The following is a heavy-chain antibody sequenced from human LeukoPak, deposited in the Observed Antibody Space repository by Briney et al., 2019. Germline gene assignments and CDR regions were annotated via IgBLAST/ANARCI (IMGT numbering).Heavy chain of an antibody. Sequence: GGSLRLSCAASGFTFSSYAMHWVRQAPGKGLEWVAVISYDGSNKYYADSVKGRFTISRDNSKNTLYLQMNSLRAEDTAVYYCAKEQWLSWGQGTLVTVSS. CDR3: AKEQWLS. D-gene: IGHD6-19*01. J-gene: IGHJ5*02. V-gene: IGHV3-30*04. CDR2: ISYDGSNK. CDR1: GFTFSSYA.